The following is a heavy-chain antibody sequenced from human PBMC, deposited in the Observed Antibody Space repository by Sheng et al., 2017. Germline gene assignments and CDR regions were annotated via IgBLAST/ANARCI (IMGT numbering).Heavy chain of an antibody. D-gene: IGHD5-18*01. Sequence: VQLVESGGGVVQPGRSLRLSCEASGFTFNLHEMNWVRQAPGKGLEWVSYISHSGSTILYADSVEGRFTISRDNARNSLSLQMNSLRGEDTAVYYCARDGLLHSYGQGYLDYWGQGALVTVSS. CDR1: GFTFNLHE. CDR2: ISHSGSTI. J-gene: IGHJ4*02. V-gene: IGHV3-48*03. CDR3: ARDGLLHSYGQGYLDY.